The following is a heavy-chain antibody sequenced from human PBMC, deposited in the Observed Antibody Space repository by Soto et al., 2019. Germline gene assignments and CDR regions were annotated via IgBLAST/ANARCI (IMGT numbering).Heavy chain of an antibody. J-gene: IGHJ4*02. Sequence: QLLLQASGPGLVKPSETLSLTCTVSGGSISSSTYSWGWIRQPPGKGLEWIGNIYYTGSTYYNPSLKSRVTISVDTSKNQFSLKLSSVNAADTAVYYCARDGGGYYFDYWGQGTLVTVSS. CDR1: GGSISSSTYS. V-gene: IGHV4-39*02. CDR2: IYYTGST. D-gene: IGHD3-16*01. CDR3: ARDGGGYYFDY.